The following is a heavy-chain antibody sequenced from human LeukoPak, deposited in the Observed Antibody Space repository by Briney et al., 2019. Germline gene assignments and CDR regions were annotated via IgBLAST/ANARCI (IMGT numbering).Heavy chain of an antibody. J-gene: IGHJ3*02. CDR1: GYPVSICYN. D-gene: IGHD4-17*01. CDR2: THHSGST. Sequence: PSHTLCFTCTVSGYPVSICYNWGWIRQTPGTWLEGIGTTHHSGSTYYIPSLKSRATISVDTSKNQFSLKLSSVTAADTAMYYCARASSRTYGAFDIWGQGTMVTVSS. V-gene: IGHV4-38-2*02. CDR3: ARASSRTYGAFDI.